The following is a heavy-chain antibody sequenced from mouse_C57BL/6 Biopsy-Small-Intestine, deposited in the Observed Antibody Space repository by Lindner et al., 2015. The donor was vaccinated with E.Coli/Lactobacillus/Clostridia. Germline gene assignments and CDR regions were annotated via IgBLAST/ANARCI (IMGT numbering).Heavy chain of an antibody. V-gene: IGHV10-3*01. D-gene: IGHD1-2*01. CDR1: GFTFNTYA. J-gene: IGHJ2*01. CDR2: IRSKSSNYAT. CDR3: VRDEGLRLDY. Sequence: VQLQESWWRSWCSLNGSLKLSCAASGFTFNTYAMHWVRQAPGKGLEWVARIRSKSSNYATYYADSVKDRFTISRDDSQSMLYLQMNNLKTEDTAMYYCVRDEGLRLDYWGQGTTLTVSS.